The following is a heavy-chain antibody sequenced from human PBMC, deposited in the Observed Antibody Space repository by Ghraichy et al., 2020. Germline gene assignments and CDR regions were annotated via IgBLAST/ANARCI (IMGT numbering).Heavy chain of an antibody. V-gene: IGHV4-59*01. D-gene: IGHD1-26*01. CDR2: IYVYDSGTT. CDR3: ARKSGAHDY. J-gene: IGHJ4*02. CDR1: GGSISTYF. Sequence: SETLSLTCSVSGGSISTYFWSWTRQPPGKGLEWIGYIYVYDSGTTNYNPSLNSRVTISVDTSKNQLSLKLHSVTAADTAVYYCARKSGAHDYWGQGTLVTVSS.